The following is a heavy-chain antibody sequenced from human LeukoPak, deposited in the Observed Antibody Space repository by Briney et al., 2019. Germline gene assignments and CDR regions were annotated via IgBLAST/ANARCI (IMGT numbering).Heavy chain of an antibody. J-gene: IGHJ4*02. D-gene: IGHD3-10*01. CDR3: ARGGSGSYYNLDFDY. Sequence: SETLSLTCTVSGYSISSGYYWGWIRQPPGKGLEWIGSIYHSGSTYYNPSLKSRVTISVDTSKNQFSLKLSSVTAADTAVYYCARGGSGSYYNLDFDYWGQGTLVTVSS. V-gene: IGHV4-38-2*02. CDR2: IYHSGST. CDR1: GYSISSGYY.